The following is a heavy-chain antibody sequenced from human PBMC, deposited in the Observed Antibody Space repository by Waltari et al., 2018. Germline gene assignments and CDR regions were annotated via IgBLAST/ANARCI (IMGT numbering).Heavy chain of an antibody. V-gene: IGHV3-9*01. CDR3: ARGYSSGFTPWAEYFQH. CDR2: ISWNSGSM. Sequence: EVQLVESGGGLVQPGRSLRLSCAGSGFTFDDYAMHWVRQVPGKGLEWVSGISWNSGSMVYADSVKGRFTISRDNAKNSLYLQMNSLRAEDTAVYYCARGYSSGFTPWAEYFQHWGQGTLVTVSS. J-gene: IGHJ1*01. D-gene: IGHD6-19*01. CDR1: GFTFDDYA.